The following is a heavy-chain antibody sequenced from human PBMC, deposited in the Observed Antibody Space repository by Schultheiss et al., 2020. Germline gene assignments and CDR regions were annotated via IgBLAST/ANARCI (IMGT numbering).Heavy chain of an antibody. V-gene: IGHV3-33*01. CDR1: GFSFSTYG. J-gene: IGHJ6*02. Sequence: GGSLRLSCKASGFSFSTYGMHWVRQAPGKGLEWVAVIWYDGTKTDYVDSVKGRFTISRDNSKNTLYLQMSSLRAEDTAVYYCARVCVYRSLKLGVDYYGMDVWGQGTTVTVSS. CDR2: IWYDGTKT. D-gene: IGHD5/OR15-5a*01. CDR3: ARVCVYRSLKLGVDYYGMDV.